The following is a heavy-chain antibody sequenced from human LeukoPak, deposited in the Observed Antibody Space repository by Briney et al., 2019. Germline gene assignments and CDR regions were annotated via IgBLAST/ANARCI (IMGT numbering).Heavy chain of an antibody. J-gene: IGHJ4*02. CDR2: MSYDGSNK. V-gene: IGHV3-30*18. D-gene: IGHD4-17*01. CDR3: AKDTTTHTVTTHYFDY. CDR1: GFTFSSYG. Sequence: GGSLRLSCAASGFTFSSYGMHWVRQAPGKGLEWVAVMSYDGSNKYYADSVKGRFTISRDNSKNTLFLQMNSLRAEDSAVYYCAKDTTTHTVTTHYFDYWGQGTLVTVSS.